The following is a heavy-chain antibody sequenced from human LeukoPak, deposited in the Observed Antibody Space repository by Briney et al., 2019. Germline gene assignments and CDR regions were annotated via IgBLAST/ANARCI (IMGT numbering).Heavy chain of an antibody. CDR3: AKPPVDLNYYYYYYMDV. D-gene: IGHD5-24*01. J-gene: IGHJ6*03. V-gene: IGHV3-7*01. CDR1: GFTVSSNY. CDR2: IKQDGSET. Sequence: GGSLRLSCAASGFTVSSNYMSWVRQAPGKGLEWVANIKQDGSETYYVDSVKGRFTISRDNAQNSLYLQMNSLRTEDTAVYYCAKPPVDLNYYYYYYMDVWGKGTTVTVSS.